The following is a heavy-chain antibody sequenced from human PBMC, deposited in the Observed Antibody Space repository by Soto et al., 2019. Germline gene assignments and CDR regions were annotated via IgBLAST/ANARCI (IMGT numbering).Heavy chain of an antibody. D-gene: IGHD3-3*01. CDR1: GYTFTSYY. CDR2: INPDGGST. V-gene: IGHV1-46*01. J-gene: IGHJ4*02. CDR3: AKAPRGGVIITTYSAHIDY. Sequence: QVQLVQSGDEVKKPGASVMLSCKASGYTFTSYYMHWVRQAPGQGLEWMGIINPDGGSTRYAQKFQGRVTMTRDTSASTFYMELSSLRSEDTAVYYCAKAPRGGVIITTYSAHIDYWGQGTLVTVSS.